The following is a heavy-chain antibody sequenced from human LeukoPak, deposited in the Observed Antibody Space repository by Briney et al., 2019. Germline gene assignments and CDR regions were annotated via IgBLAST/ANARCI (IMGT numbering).Heavy chain of an antibody. CDR1: GFTFSGYA. D-gene: IGHD3-16*01. J-gene: IGHJ4*02. CDR2: ISSSSSYI. V-gene: IGHV3-21*01. CDR3: ARDGGASSSFGGVYFDY. Sequence: GGSLRLSCAASGFTFSGYAMHWVGQAPGRGLERGASISSSSSYIYYADSVKGLFTISRDNAKNSLYLQMNSLRAEDTAVYYCARDGGASSSFGGVYFDYWGQGTLVTVSS.